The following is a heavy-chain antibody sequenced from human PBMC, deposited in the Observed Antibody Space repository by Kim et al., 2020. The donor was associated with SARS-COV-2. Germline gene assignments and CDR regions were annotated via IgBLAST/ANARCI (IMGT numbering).Heavy chain of an antibody. CDR2: ISSSSSYI. CDR1: GFTFSSYS. J-gene: IGHJ6*02. CDR3: ATRAAAGLYYYYYGMDV. Sequence: GGSLRLSCAASGFTFSSYSMNWVRQAPGKGLEWVSSISSSSSYIYYADSVKGRFTISRDNAKNSLYLQMNSLRAEDTAVYYCATRAAAGLYYYYYGMDVWGQGTTVTVSS. V-gene: IGHV3-21*01. D-gene: IGHD6-13*01.